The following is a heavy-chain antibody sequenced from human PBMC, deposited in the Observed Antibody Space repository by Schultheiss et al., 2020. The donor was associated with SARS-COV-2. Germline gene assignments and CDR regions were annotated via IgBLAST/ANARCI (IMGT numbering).Heavy chain of an antibody. CDR1: GFTFSSYA. V-gene: IGHV3-33*08. Sequence: GGSLRLSCAASGFTFSSYAMHWVRQAPGKGLEWVAVIWYDGSNKYYADSVKGRFTISRDNSKNTLYLQMNSLRAEDTAVYYCARDNGDYGALRSYYYYYYMDVWGKGTTVTVSS. J-gene: IGHJ6*03. CDR3: ARDNGDYGALRSYYYYYYMDV. CDR2: IWYDGSNK. D-gene: IGHD4-17*01.